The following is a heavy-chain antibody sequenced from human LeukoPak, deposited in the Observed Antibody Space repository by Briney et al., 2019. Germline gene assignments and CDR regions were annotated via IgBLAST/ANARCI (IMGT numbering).Heavy chain of an antibody. Sequence: GESLKISCKGSGYSFTSYWIGWVRQLPGKGLEWMGIIYPGYSDTRYSPSFQGQVTISADKSISTTYLQWSSLKASDTAMYYCARRPYRIAMADNDAFDIWGQGTMVTVSS. V-gene: IGHV5-51*01. CDR3: ARRPYRIAMADNDAFDI. CDR1: GYSFTSYW. J-gene: IGHJ3*02. D-gene: IGHD6-19*01. CDR2: IYPGYSDT.